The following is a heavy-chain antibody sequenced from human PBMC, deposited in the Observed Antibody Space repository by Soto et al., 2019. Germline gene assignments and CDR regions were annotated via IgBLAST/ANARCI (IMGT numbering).Heavy chain of an antibody. J-gene: IGHJ5*02. D-gene: IGHD3-10*01. CDR2: ISAYNGNT. Sequence: QVQLVQSGAEVKKPGASVKVSCKASGYTFTNYGISWVRQAPGQGLEWMGWISAYNGNTKYAQKLQGRVAMTTDTSTSTAYMELRSLRSDDTAVYYCARGVGSGSYYNQYNWFDPWGQGTLVTVSS. V-gene: IGHV1-18*01. CDR1: GYTFTNYG. CDR3: ARGVGSGSYYNQYNWFDP.